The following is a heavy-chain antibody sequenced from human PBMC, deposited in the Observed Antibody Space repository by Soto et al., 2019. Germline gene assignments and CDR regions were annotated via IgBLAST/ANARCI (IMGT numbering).Heavy chain of an antibody. CDR2: IYYSGST. Sequence: PSETLSLTWTVSGGSISSSSYYWGWIRQPPGKGLEWIGSIYYSGSTYYNPSLKSRVTISVDTSKNQFSLKLSSVTAADTAVYYCACIFSGGYGYGFYYYGMDVWGQGTTVT. V-gene: IGHV4-39*01. J-gene: IGHJ6*02. CDR3: ACIFSGGYGYGFYYYGMDV. D-gene: IGHD5-18*01. CDR1: GGSISSSSYY.